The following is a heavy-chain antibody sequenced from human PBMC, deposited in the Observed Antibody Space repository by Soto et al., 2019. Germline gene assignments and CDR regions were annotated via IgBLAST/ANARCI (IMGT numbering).Heavy chain of an antibody. CDR2: IYNDGST. Sequence: GGSLRLSCAASGFIVSTSYMSWVRQAPGKGLEWVSIIYNDGSTYYADSVKDRFTISRDDSKNTIYLQIFTLRAEDTAVYYCARDSYTRYWGQGTLVTVSS. V-gene: IGHV3-66*01. D-gene: IGHD4-4*01. J-gene: IGHJ4*02. CDR3: ARDSYTRY. CDR1: GFIVSTSY.